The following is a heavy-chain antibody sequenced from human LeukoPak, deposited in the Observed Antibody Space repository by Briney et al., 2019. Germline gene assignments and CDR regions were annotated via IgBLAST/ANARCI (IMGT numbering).Heavy chain of an antibody. CDR2: INLNSGGT. D-gene: IGHD6-19*01. Sequence: ASVKVSCKASGYTFTGYYMHWVRQAPAQGLEWMGWINLNSGGTNYAQKFQGRVTMARDTSIRPAYMELSRLRSDDTAVYYCARDSGSGGTAYWGQGTLVTVSS. CDR1: GYTFTGYY. V-gene: IGHV1-2*02. CDR3: ARDSGSGGTAY. J-gene: IGHJ4*02.